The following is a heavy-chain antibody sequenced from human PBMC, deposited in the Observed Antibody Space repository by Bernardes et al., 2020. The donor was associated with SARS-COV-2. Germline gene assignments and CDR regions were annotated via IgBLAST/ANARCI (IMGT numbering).Heavy chain of an antibody. Sequence: GGSLRLSCAASGFTVSSNYMSWVRQAPGKGLEWVSVIYIGGSTYYADSVKGRFTMSRDNSKNTLYLQMNSLRVEDTAVYYCAREGEVRDFDYWGQGTLVTVSS. J-gene: IGHJ4*02. CDR1: GFTVSSNY. CDR3: AREGEVRDFDY. D-gene: IGHD2-21*01. CDR2: IYIGGST. V-gene: IGHV3-66*02.